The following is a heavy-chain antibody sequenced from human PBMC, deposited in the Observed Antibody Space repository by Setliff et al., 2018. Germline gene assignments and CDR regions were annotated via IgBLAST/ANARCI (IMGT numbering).Heavy chain of an antibody. V-gene: IGHV1-18*01. CDR3: ARVVSMVRGKNILRHFDY. J-gene: IGHJ4*02. CDR1: GYTFSNYG. CDR2: VTIYNGNT. D-gene: IGHD3-10*01. Sequence: GASVKVSCKASGYTFSNYGVTWVRQAPGQGLEWMGWVTIYNGNTKYAQDLQGRLTLTTDISTSTAYMELGSLTTDDTAVYYCARVVSMVRGKNILRHFDYWGQGIQVTVSS.